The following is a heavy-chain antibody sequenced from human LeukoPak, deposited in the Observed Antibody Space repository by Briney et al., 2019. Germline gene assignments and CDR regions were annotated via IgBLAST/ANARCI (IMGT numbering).Heavy chain of an antibody. CDR1: GGSISSYY. Sequence: TDTLSLTCTVSGGSISSYYWSWIRQPPGKGLEWIGYVYYSGSTNYNPSLKSRVTISVDTSKNQFSLKLSSVTAADTAVYYCARGVLGYDSSGSGAFDIWGQGTMVTVSS. CDR2: VYYSGST. CDR3: ARGVLGYDSSGSGAFDI. D-gene: IGHD3-22*01. J-gene: IGHJ3*02. V-gene: IGHV4-59*07.